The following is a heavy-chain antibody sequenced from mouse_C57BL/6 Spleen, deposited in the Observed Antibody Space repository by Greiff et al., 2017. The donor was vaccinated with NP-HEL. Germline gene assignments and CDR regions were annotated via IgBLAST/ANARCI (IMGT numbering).Heavy chain of an antibody. CDR2: IYPGDGDT. J-gene: IGHJ2*01. CDR3: ARVGDADYFDY. CDR1: GYAFSSYW. Sequence: QVQLQQSGAELVKPGASVKISCKASGYAFSSYWMNWVKQRPGKGLEWIGQIYPGDGDTNYNGKFKGKATLTADKSSSTAYMQLSSLTSEDSAVYFCARVGDADYFDYWGQGTTLTVSS. D-gene: IGHD3-3*01. V-gene: IGHV1-80*01.